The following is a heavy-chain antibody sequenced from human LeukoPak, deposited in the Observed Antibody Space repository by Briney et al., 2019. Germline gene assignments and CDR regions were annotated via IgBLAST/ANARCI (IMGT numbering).Heavy chain of an antibody. CDR1: GYTFTSYG. J-gene: IGHJ4*02. CDR2: INPSGGST. D-gene: IGHD3-16*01. V-gene: IGHV1-46*01. Sequence: ASVTVSCKASGYTFTSYGISWVRQAPGQGLEWMGIINPSGGSTSYAQKFQGRVTMTRDTSTSTVYMELSSLRSEDTAVYYCARDRIMITFGGGIDYRGQGTLVTVSS. CDR3: ARDRIMITFGGGIDY.